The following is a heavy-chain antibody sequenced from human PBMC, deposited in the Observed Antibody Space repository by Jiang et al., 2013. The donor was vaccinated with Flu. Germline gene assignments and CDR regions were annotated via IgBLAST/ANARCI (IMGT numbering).Heavy chain of an antibody. J-gene: IGHJ4*02. D-gene: IGHD3-16*01. Sequence: SLKISCKGSGYSFTSYWIGWVRQMPGKGLEWMGIIYPGDSDTRYSPSFQGQVTISADKSISTAYLQWSSLKASDTAMYYCARQRQSYYDYCARHSSSGWYTWGHFDYWGQGTLVTVSS. CDR3: ARQRQSYYDYCARHSSSGWYTWGHFDY. CDR1: GYSFTSYW. V-gene: IGHV5-51*01. CDR2: IYPGDSDT.